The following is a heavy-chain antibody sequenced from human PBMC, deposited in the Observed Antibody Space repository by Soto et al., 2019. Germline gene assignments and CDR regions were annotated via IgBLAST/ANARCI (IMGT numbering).Heavy chain of an antibody. CDR2: INHSGST. CDR3: ARDKITGLFDY. CDR1: GGSFSGYS. Sequence: QVQLQQWGAGLLKPSETLSLTCAVYGGSFSGYSWTWIRQPPGTGLEWIGEINHSGSTNYNPSLMSTVTISVDTSKNQFSLKLTSVTAADTAVYYCARDKITGLFDYWGQGTLVTVSS. V-gene: IGHV4-34*01. J-gene: IGHJ4*02. D-gene: IGHD2-8*02.